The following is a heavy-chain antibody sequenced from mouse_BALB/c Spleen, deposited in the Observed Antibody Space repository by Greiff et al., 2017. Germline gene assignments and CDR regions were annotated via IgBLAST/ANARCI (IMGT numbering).Heavy chain of an antibody. D-gene: IGHD1-2*01. CDR2: IWGDGST. CDR1: GFSLTSYG. CDR3: AKRDFITTANYYAMDY. J-gene: IGHJ4*01. Sequence: VKLMESGPGLVAPSQSLSITCTVSGFSLTSYGVSWVRQPPGKGLEWLGVIWGDGSTNYHSALISRLSIRKDNSKSQVFLKLNSLQTDDTATYYCAKRDFITTANYYAMDYWGQGTSVTVSS. V-gene: IGHV2-3*01.